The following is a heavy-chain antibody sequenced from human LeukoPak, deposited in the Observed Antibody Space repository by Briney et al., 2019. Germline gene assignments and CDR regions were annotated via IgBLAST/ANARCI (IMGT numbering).Heavy chain of an antibody. CDR3: AKAYYDFWSGYYTELYFDY. J-gene: IGHJ4*02. V-gene: IGHV3-23*01. Sequence: PGGSLRLSCAASGFTFSSYAMSWVRQAPGKGLEWVSAISGSGGSTYYADSVKGRFTISRDNSKNTLYLQMNSLRAEDTAVYYCAKAYYDFWSGYYTELYFDYWGQGTLVTVSS. CDR2: ISGSGGST. D-gene: IGHD3-3*01. CDR1: GFTFSSYA.